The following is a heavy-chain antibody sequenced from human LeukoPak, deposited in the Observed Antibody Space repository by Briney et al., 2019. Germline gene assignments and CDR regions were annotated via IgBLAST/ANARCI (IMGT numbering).Heavy chain of an antibody. CDR3: ARVRATMIVVVMDFDY. CDR1: GYTFTDYY. CDR2: INANRGGT. Sequence: ASVKVSFKASGYTFTDYYMHWVRQAPGQGRERMGWINANRGGTNYVQKFQGRVTITRETTISTAYMALSRLRSDDTAVYYCARVRATMIVVVMDFDYWGQGTLVTVSS. V-gene: IGHV1-2*02. J-gene: IGHJ4*02. D-gene: IGHD3-22*01.